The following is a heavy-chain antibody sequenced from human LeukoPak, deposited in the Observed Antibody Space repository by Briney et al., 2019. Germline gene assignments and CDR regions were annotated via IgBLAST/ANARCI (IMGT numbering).Heavy chain of an antibody. J-gene: IGHJ4*02. D-gene: IGHD6-13*01. V-gene: IGHV1-2*02. Sequence: ASVKVPCKASGYTFTGYYIHWVRHAPGLGLEWMGWINPNSGGTNYAQKFQGRVTMTRDTSITTAHMELSSLRSDDTAVYYCARSEFSNTWPDYWGQGTLVTVSS. CDR3: ARSEFSNTWPDY. CDR1: GYTFTGYY. CDR2: INPNSGGT.